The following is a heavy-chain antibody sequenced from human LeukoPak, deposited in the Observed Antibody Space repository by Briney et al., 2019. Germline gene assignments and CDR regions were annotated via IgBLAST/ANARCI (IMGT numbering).Heavy chain of an antibody. CDR2: ISSSSSYI. Sequence: GGSLRLSCAASGFTFRSYSMNWVRQAPGKGLEWVSSISSSSSYIYYADSVKGRFTISRDNAKNSLYLQMNSLRAEDTAVYYCARAPVGATTLGYFQHWGQGTLVTVSS. D-gene: IGHD1-26*01. CDR1: GFTFRSYS. CDR3: ARAPVGATTLGYFQH. V-gene: IGHV3-21*01. J-gene: IGHJ1*01.